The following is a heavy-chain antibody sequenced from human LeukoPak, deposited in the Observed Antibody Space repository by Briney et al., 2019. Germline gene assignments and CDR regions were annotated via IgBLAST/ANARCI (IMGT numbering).Heavy chain of an antibody. J-gene: IGHJ4*02. V-gene: IGHV3-33*06. CDR2: IWYDGSNK. D-gene: IGHD3-22*01. CDR1: GLTFSSYA. CDR3: AKSDILYDSSGYFGY. Sequence: PGGSLRLSCGASGLTFSSYAMSWVRQAPGKGLESVTVIWYDGSNKYYADSVKGRFTISRDNSKNTLYLQMNSLIAEDTAVYYCAKSDILYDSSGYFGYWGQGTLVTVSS.